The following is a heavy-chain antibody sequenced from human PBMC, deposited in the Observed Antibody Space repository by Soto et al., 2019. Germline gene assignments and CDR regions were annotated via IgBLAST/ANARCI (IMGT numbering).Heavy chain of an antibody. CDR2: ISHDGSNK. CDR1: GFTFSSYG. CDR3: AKEAEMATAPLFDY. V-gene: IGHV3-30*18. Sequence: QVQLVESGGGVVQPGRSLRLSCAASGFTFSSYGMHWVRQAPGKGLEWVAVISHDGSNKNYADSVKGRFTISRDNSKNTLYLQMNSLRAADTAGYYCAKEAEMATAPLFDYWGQGTLVTVSS. J-gene: IGHJ4*02. D-gene: IGHD5-18*01.